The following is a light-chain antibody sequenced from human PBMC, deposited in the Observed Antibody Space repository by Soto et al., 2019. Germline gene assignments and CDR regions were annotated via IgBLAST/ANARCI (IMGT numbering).Light chain of an antibody. CDR3: HQYGTSPPST. CDR2: GAS. CDR1: QSVSSNY. V-gene: IGKV3-20*01. J-gene: IGKJ5*01. Sequence: EIVLTQSPGTLSLSPWERATLFCRASQSVSSNYLAWYQQKPGQAPRLLIYGASSRATGIPDRFSGSGSGTDFTLTISRLEPEDFAVYYCHQYGTSPPSTFGQGTRLEIK.